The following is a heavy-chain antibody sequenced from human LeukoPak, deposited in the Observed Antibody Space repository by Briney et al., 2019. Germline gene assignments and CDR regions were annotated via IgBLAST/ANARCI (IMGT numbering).Heavy chain of an antibody. CDR3: AKDFSYSYAGFDY. J-gene: IGHJ4*02. V-gene: IGHV3-9*01. D-gene: IGHD5-18*01. Sequence: GRSLRLSCAASGFTFDDYAMHWVRHAPGKGLEWVSGISWNSGSIGYADSVKGRFTISRDNAKNSLYLQMNSLRAEDTALYYCAKDFSYSYAGFDYWGQGTLVTVSS. CDR2: ISWNSGSI. CDR1: GFTFDDYA.